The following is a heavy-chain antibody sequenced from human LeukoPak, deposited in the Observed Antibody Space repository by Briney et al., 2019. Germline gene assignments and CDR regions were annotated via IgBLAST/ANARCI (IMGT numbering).Heavy chain of an antibody. Sequence: ASVKVSCKAPGYTFTTYGITWVRQAPGQGLEWMGWISAYNGNTNYAQKLQGRVTMTTDTSTSTAYMELRSLRSDDTAVYYCARDPQQLVGATGGGFQYWGQGTLVTVSS. D-gene: IGHD1-26*01. CDR3: ARDPQQLVGATGGGFQY. CDR1: GYTFTTYG. CDR2: ISAYNGNT. J-gene: IGHJ4*02. V-gene: IGHV1-18*01.